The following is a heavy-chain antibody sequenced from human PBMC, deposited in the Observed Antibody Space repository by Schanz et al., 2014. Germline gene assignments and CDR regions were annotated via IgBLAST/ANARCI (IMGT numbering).Heavy chain of an antibody. CDR1: GYTLSAYS. D-gene: IGHD3-22*01. CDR2: VNPSVRGT. Sequence: QVQLVQSGTQVKKPGASVKVSCKASGYTLSAYSLHCVRQAPGQGLEWMGIVNPSVRGTHFAREFQGRVTVTSDTSTSTVYMELSGLRSEDTAVYYCAGAFDSSGYYFDHWGQGTLVTVSS. J-gene: IGHJ4*02. V-gene: IGHV1-46*03. CDR3: AGAFDSSGYYFDH.